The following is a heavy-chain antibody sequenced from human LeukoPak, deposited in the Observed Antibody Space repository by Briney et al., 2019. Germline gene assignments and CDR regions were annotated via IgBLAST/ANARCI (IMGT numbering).Heavy chain of an antibody. CDR3: AREKGSGWKWGAFDI. CDR2: ISAYNGNT. D-gene: IGHD6-19*01. V-gene: IGHV1-18*01. Sequence: ASVKVSCKASGYTFTSYGISWVRQAPGQGLEWMGWISAYNGNTNYAQKLQGRVTMTTDTSTSTAYMELSRLRSDDTAVYYCAREKGSGWKWGAFDIWGQGTMVTVSS. CDR1: GYTFTSYG. J-gene: IGHJ3*02.